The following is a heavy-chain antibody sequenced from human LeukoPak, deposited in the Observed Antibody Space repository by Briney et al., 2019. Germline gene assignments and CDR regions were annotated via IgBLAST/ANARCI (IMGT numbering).Heavy chain of an antibody. CDR1: GGTFSSYA. CDR3: AREIAAVNNWFDP. V-gene: IGHV1-69*06. CDR2: IIPIFGTA. Sequence: ASVKVSCKASGGTFSSYAISWVRQAPGQGLEWMGGIIPIFGTANYAQKFQGRVTITADKSTSTAYMELSSLRSEDTAVYYCAREIAAVNNWFDPWGQGTLVTVSS. J-gene: IGHJ5*02. D-gene: IGHD6-6*01.